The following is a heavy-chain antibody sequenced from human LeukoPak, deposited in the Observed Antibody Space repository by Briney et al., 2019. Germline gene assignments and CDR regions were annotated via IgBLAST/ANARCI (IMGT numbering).Heavy chain of an antibody. CDR3: ARLWLGVRPPDY. CDR2: IYYSGST. V-gene: IGHV4-59*08. D-gene: IGHD3-10*01. CDR1: GGSISSYY. J-gene: IGHJ4*02. Sequence: KASETLSLTCTVSGGSISSYYWSWIRQPPGKGLEWIGYIYYSGSTYYNPSLKSRVTISVDTSKNQFSLKLSSVTAADTAVYYCARLWLGVRPPDYWGQGTLVTVSS.